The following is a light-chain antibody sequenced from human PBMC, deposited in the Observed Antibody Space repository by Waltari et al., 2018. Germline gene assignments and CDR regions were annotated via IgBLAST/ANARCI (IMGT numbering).Light chain of an antibody. CDR1: SRDGDDYRV. V-gene: IGLV2-14*03. J-gene: IGLJ2*01. CDR2: DVS. CDR3: SYYPDTHTPVV. Sequence: QSALTQPASVSGSPGQAGTISCPGASRDGDDYRVIAWFRPHPGKAPKLILYDVSNPASDISNRFSGYKSGNTASLTISRLQADDEADYFCSYYPDTHTPVVFGGGTKLTV.